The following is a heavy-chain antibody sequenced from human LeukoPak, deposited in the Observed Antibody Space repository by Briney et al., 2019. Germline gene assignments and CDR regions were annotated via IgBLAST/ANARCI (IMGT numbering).Heavy chain of an antibody. CDR3: ARDRNDFWSGYSYYYYMDV. CDR2: IYYSGST. Sequence: PSETLSLTCTVSGGSISSYYWSWIRQPPGKGLEWIGYIYYSGSTNYNPSLKGRVTISVDTSKNQFSLKLSSVTAADTAVYYCARDRNDFWSGYSYYYYMDVWGKGTTVTVSS. V-gene: IGHV4-59*01. D-gene: IGHD3-3*01. J-gene: IGHJ6*03. CDR1: GGSISSYY.